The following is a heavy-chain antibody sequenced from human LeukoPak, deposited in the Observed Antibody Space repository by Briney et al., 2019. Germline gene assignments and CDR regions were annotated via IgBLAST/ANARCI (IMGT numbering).Heavy chain of an antibody. CDR2: VSYDGSDR. Sequence: GGSLRLSCAASRFTFSNYGMHWVRQAPGKGLEWVAVVSYDGSDRYYVDSVKGRFTISRDNSKNTLFLQLNSLRAEDTAMYYCAYGNFLYDFDYWGQGALVTVSS. CDR3: AYGNFLYDFDY. J-gene: IGHJ4*02. CDR1: RFTFSNYG. V-gene: IGHV3-30*03. D-gene: IGHD1-7*01.